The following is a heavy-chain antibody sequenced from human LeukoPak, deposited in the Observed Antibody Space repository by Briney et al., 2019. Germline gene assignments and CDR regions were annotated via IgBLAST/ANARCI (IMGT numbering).Heavy chain of an antibody. CDR3: ARDNGDYKYYYYYGMDV. J-gene: IGHJ6*02. Sequence: SETLSLTCTVSGGSISSYYWSWIRQPAGKGLEWIGRIYTSGSTNYNPSLKGRVTMSVDTSKNQSSLKLSSVTAADTAVYYCARDNGDYKYYYYYGMDVWGQGTTVTVSS. CDR2: IYTSGST. CDR1: GGSISSYY. V-gene: IGHV4-4*07. D-gene: IGHD4-17*01.